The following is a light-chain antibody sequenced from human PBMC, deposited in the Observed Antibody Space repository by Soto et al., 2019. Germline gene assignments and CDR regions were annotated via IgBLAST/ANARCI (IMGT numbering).Light chain of an antibody. V-gene: IGKV3D-20*01. Sequence: EIVLTQSPATLSLSPGERATLSCGASQTVSSSYLAWYQHKPGLAPRLLIYDASSRATGIPDRFSGSGSGTHFTLTISRLEPEDFAVYYCQQYGSSPPITFGQGTRLEIK. CDR1: QTVSSSY. CDR3: QQYGSSPPIT. CDR2: DAS. J-gene: IGKJ5*01.